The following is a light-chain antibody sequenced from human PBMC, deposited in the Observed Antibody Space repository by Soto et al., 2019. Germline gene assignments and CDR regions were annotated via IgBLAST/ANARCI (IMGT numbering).Light chain of an antibody. V-gene: IGKV3-20*01. CDR1: QSVSGSS. Sequence: EIVLTQSPGTVSLSPGERATLYCRASQSVSGSSLAWYQHKPGQAPRLLIYGASSRATGIPDRFSGSGSGTDFTLTISRLEPEDFAVFYCQQYGTSEIIFGQGTRLEIK. J-gene: IGKJ5*01. CDR2: GAS. CDR3: QQYGTSEII.